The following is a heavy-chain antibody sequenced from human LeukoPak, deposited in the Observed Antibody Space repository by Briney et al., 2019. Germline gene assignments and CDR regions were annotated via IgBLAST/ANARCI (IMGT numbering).Heavy chain of an antibody. CDR2: ISYDGSNK. Sequence: PGRSLRLSCAASGFTFSSYAMHWVRQAPGKGLEWVAVISYDGSNKYYADSVKGRFTISRDNSKNTLYLQMNSLRAEDTAVYYCARDKGAAAGTRYFQHWGQGTLVTVSS. D-gene: IGHD6-13*01. CDR1: GFTFSSYA. CDR3: ARDKGAAAGTRYFQH. V-gene: IGHV3-30-3*01. J-gene: IGHJ1*01.